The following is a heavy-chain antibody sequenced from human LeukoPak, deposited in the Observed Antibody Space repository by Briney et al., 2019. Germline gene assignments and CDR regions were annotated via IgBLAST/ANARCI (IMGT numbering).Heavy chain of an antibody. J-gene: IGHJ4*02. D-gene: IGHD3-10*01. CDR1: GYSFPNYX. CDR2: IYPADSDT. V-gene: IGHV5-51*01. CDR3: ARVGVRGVNGRAYFDY. Sequence: ISXEGSGYSFPNYXIAWVRQMPGKGLEXXGVIYPADSDTRYSPSFQGQVTFSADKSISTAYLQWNSLKASDTAIYYCARVGVRGVNGRAYFDYWGQGTLVTVSS.